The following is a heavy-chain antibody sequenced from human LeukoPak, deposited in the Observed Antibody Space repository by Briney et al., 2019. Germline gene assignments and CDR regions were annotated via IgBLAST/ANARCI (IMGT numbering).Heavy chain of an antibody. Sequence: PGGSLRLSCAASGFTFSTYAMAWVRQAPGKGLEWVSTVSDGGGATYHADSVKGRFTISRDNFKNTLYLQMNSLRVEDTAVYYCAKHSSSWYRDFDYWGQGTLVTVSS. CDR1: GFTFSTYA. D-gene: IGHD6-13*01. V-gene: IGHV3-23*01. J-gene: IGHJ4*02. CDR2: VSDGGGAT. CDR3: AKHSSSWYRDFDY.